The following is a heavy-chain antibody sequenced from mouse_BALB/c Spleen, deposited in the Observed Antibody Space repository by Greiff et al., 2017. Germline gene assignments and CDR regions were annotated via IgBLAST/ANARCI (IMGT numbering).Heavy chain of an antibody. D-gene: IGHD2-4*01. J-gene: IGHJ3*01. Sequence: EVKLVESGGGLVKPGGSLKLSCAASGFTFSDYYMYWVRQTPEKRLEWVATISDGGSYTYYPDSVKGRFTISRDNAKNNLYLQMSSLKSEDTAMYYCARAYDYETWFAYWGQGTLVTVSA. CDR1: GFTFSDYY. V-gene: IGHV5-4*02. CDR3: ARAYDYETWFAY. CDR2: ISDGGSYT.